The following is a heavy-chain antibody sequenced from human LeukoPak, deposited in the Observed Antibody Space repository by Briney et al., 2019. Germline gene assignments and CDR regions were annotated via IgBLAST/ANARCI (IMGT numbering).Heavy chain of an antibody. J-gene: IGHJ5*02. V-gene: IGHV4-59*01. D-gene: IGHD3-22*01. CDR1: GGSISSYY. CDR2: IYYSGST. CDR3: ARAQYYYDSSGYSGYNWFDP. Sequence: SETLSLTCTVSGGSISSYYWSWIRQPPGKELEWIGYIYYSGSTNYNPSLKSRVTISVDTSKNQFSLKLSSVTAADTAVYYCARAQYYYDSSGYSGYNWFDPWGQGTLVTVSS.